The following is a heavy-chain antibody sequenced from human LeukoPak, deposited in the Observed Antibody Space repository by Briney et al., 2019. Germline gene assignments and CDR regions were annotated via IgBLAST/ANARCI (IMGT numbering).Heavy chain of an antibody. CDR2: IFYSGST. CDR1: GGSISSYY. D-gene: IGHD5-18*01. Sequence: PSETLSLTCTVSGGSISSYYWSWIRQPPGRGLEWIGHIFYSGSTNYNPSLKSRVTIVVDTSKNQFSLKLSSVTAADTAVYYCARGYNYGYRYFDYWGQGTLVTVSS. V-gene: IGHV4-59*01. CDR3: ARGYNYGYRYFDY. J-gene: IGHJ4*02.